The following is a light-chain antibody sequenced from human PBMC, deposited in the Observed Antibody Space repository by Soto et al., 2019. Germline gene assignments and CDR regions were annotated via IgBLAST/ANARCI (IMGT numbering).Light chain of an antibody. J-gene: IGKJ1*01. V-gene: IGKV3-20*01. Sequence: VLTQSPGTLSLSPGDRATLSCRASQNITNRFLAWYQQRPGQAPRLLIYAASSRATGIPDRFSGGGSGTDFTLTISRLEPEDFAVYYCQQYSRSPRTFGQGTKVEIK. CDR1: QNITNRF. CDR3: QQYSRSPRT. CDR2: AAS.